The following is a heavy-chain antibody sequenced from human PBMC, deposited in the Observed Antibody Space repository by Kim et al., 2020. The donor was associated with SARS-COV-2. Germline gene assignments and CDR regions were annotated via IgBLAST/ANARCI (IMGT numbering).Heavy chain of an antibody. D-gene: IGHD6-19*01. CDR2: ISYDGSNK. CDR1: GFTFSSYA. J-gene: IGHJ4*01. CDR3: AREGGRRLGYSSGWYFD. V-gene: IGHV3-30*04. Sequence: GGSLRLSCAASGFTFSSYAMHWVRQAPGKGLEWVAVISYDGSNKYYADSVKGRFTISRDNSKNTLYLQMNSLRADDTAVYYCAREGGRRLGYSSGWYFD.